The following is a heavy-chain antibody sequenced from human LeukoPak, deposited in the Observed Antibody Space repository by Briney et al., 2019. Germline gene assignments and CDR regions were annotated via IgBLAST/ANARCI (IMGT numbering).Heavy chain of an antibody. D-gene: IGHD3-10*01. V-gene: IGHV4-30-4*01. CDR1: GGSISSGDYY. CDR3: ARSDGLWFGELFGY. Sequence: PSQTLSLTCTVSGGSISSGDYYWSWIRQPPGKGLEWIGYIYYSGSTYYNPSLKSRVTISVDTSKNQFSLKLSSVTAADTAVYYCARSDGLWFGELFGYWGQGTLVTVSS. J-gene: IGHJ4*02. CDR2: IYYSGST.